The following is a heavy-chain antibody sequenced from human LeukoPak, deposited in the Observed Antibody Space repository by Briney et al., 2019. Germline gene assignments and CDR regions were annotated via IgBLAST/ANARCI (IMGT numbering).Heavy chain of an antibody. V-gene: IGHV1-24*01. J-gene: IGHJ6*02. CDR3: ATVLSGYDVHYYYGMDV. Sequence: ASVKVSCKVSGYTLTELSMHWVQQAPGKGLEWMGGFDPEDGETIYAQKFQGRVTMTEDTSTDTAYMELSSLRSEDTAVYYCATVLSGYDVHYYYGMDVWGQGTTVTVSS. CDR2: FDPEDGET. D-gene: IGHD5-12*01. CDR1: GYTLTELS.